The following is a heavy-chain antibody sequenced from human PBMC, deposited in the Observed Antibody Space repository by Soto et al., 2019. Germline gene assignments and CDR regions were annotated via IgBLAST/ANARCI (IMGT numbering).Heavy chain of an antibody. J-gene: IGHJ4*02. D-gene: IGHD6-13*01. CDR3: ARGIAAPGNIYDGVRGPYFDY. CDR2: MNIHNNDT. CDR1: GYTFTSYA. V-gene: IGHV1-18*04. Sequence: ASVNVSCKASGYTFTSYAVSWVRQAPGQGREGMGSMNIHNNDTDYAQGLQGRVTMTTHTSTSTAYMEVRSLRSDGTAVYYCARGIAAPGNIYDGVRGPYFDYWGQGTQVTVSS.